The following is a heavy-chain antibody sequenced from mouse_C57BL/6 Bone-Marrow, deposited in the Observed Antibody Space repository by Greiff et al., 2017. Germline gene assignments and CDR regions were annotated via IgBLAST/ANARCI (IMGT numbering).Heavy chain of an antibody. Sequence: VKLVESGPGLVQPSQSLSITCAVSGFSLTSYGVHWVRQSPGKGLEWLGVIRRGGSTDYNAAFMSRLSITKDNSKGQVFFKMNSLQADDTAIYDCAKSGPYYFDYWGQGTTLTVSS. CDR1: GFSLTSYG. J-gene: IGHJ2*01. CDR3: AKSGPYYFDY. D-gene: IGHD3-1*01. CDR2: IRRGGST. V-gene: IGHV2-5*01.